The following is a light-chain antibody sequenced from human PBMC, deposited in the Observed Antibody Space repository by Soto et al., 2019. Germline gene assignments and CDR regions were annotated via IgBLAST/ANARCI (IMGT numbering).Light chain of an antibody. CDR1: QSITYW. Sequence: DIQMTQSPSSLSASVGDRVTITCRASQSITYWLAWYQQKPGRAPKLLIYDVFNLQSGVPSRFSGSGSGTEFTLTISSLQPDDSATYYCQHRANWPLTFGPGTKVDIK. V-gene: IGKV1-5*01. CDR2: DVF. CDR3: QHRANWPLT. J-gene: IGKJ3*01.